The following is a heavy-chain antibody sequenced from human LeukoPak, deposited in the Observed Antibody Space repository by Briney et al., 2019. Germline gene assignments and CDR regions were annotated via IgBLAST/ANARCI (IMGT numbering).Heavy chain of an antibody. CDR3: ARVGHYVAGGLDY. CDR1: GGSISRYY. D-gene: IGHD6-19*01. Sequence: LETLSLTCTVSGGSISRYYWCWIRQPPGKGLEWVEYIYYSESTHYNPTLKSRVTISVDTSKNQFSLKLSSVTAADTAVYYCARVGHYVAGGLDYWGEGTLVTVSS. J-gene: IGHJ4*02. V-gene: IGHV4-59*01. CDR2: IYYSEST.